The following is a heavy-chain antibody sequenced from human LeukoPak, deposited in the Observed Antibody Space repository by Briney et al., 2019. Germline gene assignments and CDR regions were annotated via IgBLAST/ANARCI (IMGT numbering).Heavy chain of an antibody. CDR2: IYTSGST. D-gene: IGHD3-10*01. V-gene: IGHV4-4*07. CDR3: ARGGYYYGSGRHGLPDY. CDR1: GGSISSYY. J-gene: IGHJ4*02. Sequence: SETLSLTCTVSGGSISSYYWSWIRQPAGKGLEWIGRIYTSGSTNYNPSLKSRVTMSVDTSKNQFSLKLSSVTAADTAVYYCARGGYYYGSGRHGLPDYWGQGTLVTVSS.